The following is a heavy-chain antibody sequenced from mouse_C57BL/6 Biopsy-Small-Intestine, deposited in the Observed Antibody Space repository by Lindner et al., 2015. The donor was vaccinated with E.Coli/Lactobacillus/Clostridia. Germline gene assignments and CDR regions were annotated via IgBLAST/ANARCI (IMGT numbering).Heavy chain of an antibody. CDR1: GYTFTGYY. CDR2: INPNSGGT. Sequence: SVKVSSKASGYTFTGYYMHWVRQAPGQGLEWMGWINPNSGGTNYAQKFQGRVTMTRDTSISTAYMELSRLRSDDTAVYYCARVRNYPLYYYHYGMDVWGQGTTVTVSS. V-gene: IGHV1-62-3*01. CDR3: ARVRNYPLYYYHYGMDV. J-gene: IGHJ1*01. D-gene: IGHD1-1*01.